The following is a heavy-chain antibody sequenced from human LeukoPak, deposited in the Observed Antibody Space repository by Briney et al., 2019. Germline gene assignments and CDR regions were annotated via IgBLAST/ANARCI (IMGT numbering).Heavy chain of an antibody. CDR2: ISYDGNNK. J-gene: IGHJ3*02. Sequence: PGRSLRLSCAASAFTFSSYTMHWVRQAPGKGLEWVAVISYDGNNKYYADSVKGRFTISRDNSKNTLYLQMDSLRAEDTAVYYCARDRGSSWYLGPDAFDIWGQGTMVTVSS. D-gene: IGHD6-13*01. CDR1: AFTFSSYT. V-gene: IGHV3-30-3*01. CDR3: ARDRGSSWYLGPDAFDI.